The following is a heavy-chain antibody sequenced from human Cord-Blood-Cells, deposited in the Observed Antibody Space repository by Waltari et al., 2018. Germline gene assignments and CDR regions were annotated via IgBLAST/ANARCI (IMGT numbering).Heavy chain of an antibody. CDR2: MNPNSGNT. D-gene: IGHD6-19*01. CDR1: GYTFTSYD. V-gene: IGHV1-8*01. CDR3: ARGAGAVAGADY. Sequence: QVQRVQSGAEVKKPGASVKVSCKASGYTFTSYDINWGGQATGQGLEWMGWMNPNSGNTGYAQKFQGRVTMTRNTSISTAYMELSSLRSEDTAVYYCARGAGAVAGADYWGQGTLVTVSS. J-gene: IGHJ4*02.